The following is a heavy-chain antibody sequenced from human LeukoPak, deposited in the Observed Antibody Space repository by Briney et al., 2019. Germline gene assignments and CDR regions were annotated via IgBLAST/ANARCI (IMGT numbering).Heavy chain of an antibody. CDR2: IYPGDSDT. CDR3: ARQAGYSSSWYARDAFDI. V-gene: IGHV5-51*01. D-gene: IGHD6-13*01. Sequence: NRGESLKISCKGSGYSFTSYWIGWVRQMPGKGLEWMGIIYPGDSDTRYSPSFQGQVTISADKSISTAYLQWSSLKASDTAMYYCARQAGYSSSWYARDAFDIWGQGTMVTVSS. CDR1: GYSFTSYW. J-gene: IGHJ3*02.